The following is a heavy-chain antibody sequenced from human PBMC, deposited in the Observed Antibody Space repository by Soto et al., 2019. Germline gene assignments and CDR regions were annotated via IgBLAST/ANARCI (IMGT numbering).Heavy chain of an antibody. CDR1: GYTFNTYW. V-gene: IGHV5-51*01. CDR2: MSPGNSDI. J-gene: IGHJ4*02. CDR3: ARLPGIVAPGTVFLDN. Sequence: GESLKISCRGFGYTFNTYWIGWVRQMPGKGLEWMGVMSPGNSDIRYRPSFQGQVTISADMSSSTAYLQWNSLQASDTAMYYCARLPGIVAPGTVFLDNWGQGTMVTVSS. D-gene: IGHD1-1*01.